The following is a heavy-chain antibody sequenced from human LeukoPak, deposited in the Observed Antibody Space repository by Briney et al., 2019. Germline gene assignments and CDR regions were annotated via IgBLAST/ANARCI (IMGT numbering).Heavy chain of an antibody. J-gene: IGHJ4*02. Sequence: GGSLRLSCAASGFTFSGYSMNWVRQAPGKGLEWVSSISSSSSYIYYADSVKGRFTISRDNAKNSLCLQMNSLRAEDSAVYYCARDLNDYYSYYYDYWGQGTLVTVSS. CDR3: ARDLNDYYSYYYDY. CDR2: ISSSSSYI. CDR1: GFTFSGYS. V-gene: IGHV3-21*01. D-gene: IGHD3-22*01.